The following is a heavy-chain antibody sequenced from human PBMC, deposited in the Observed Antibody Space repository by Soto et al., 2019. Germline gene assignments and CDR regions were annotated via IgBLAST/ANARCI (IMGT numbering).Heavy chain of an antibody. Sequence: PSETLSLTCTVSGGSISSYYWSWIRQPPGKGLEWIGYFFYSGSTHYSPSLKSRIIMSIDTSTNQFSLKLTSVTAADTAVYYCTRHEGGAAADRPLDYWGQGTLVTVSS. V-gene: IGHV4-59*04. CDR2: FFYSGST. CDR1: GGSISSYY. J-gene: IGHJ4*02. CDR3: TRHEGGAAADRPLDY. D-gene: IGHD6-13*01.